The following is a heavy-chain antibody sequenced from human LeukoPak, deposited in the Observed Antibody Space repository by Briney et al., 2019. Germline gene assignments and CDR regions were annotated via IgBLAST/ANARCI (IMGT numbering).Heavy chain of an antibody. J-gene: IGHJ5*02. D-gene: IGHD2-15*01. CDR3: ARDLLGPGWFDP. CDR2: IYYSGNT. CDR1: GGSISSYF. V-gene: IGHV4-59*01. Sequence: PSETLSLTCTVSGGSISSYFYIWVRQPPGKGLEWIGYIYYSGNTNSNPSLKSRVTISLDTSKNQFSLKLSSVTAADTAVYYCARDLLGPGWFDPWGQGTLVTVSS.